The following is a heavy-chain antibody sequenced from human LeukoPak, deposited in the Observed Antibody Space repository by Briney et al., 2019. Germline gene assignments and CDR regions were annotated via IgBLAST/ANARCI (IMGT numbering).Heavy chain of an antibody. CDR1: GFTFSNAW. J-gene: IGHJ4*02. V-gene: IGHV3-15*01. D-gene: IGHD3-22*01. Sequence: GGSLRLSCAASGFTFSNAWMSWVRQAPGKGLEWVGRIKSKTDGGTTDYAAPVKGRFTISRDDSKNTLYLQMNSLKTEDTAVYYCTTESYYYDSSGYFFPLDYWGQGTLVTVSS. CDR2: IKSKTDGGTT. CDR3: TTESYYYDSSGYFFPLDY.